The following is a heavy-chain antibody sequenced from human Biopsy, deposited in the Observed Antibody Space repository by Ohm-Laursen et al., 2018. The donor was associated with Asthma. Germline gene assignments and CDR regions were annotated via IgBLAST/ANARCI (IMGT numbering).Heavy chain of an antibody. Sequence: SLRLSCSASRFTYEMHWVRQAPGKGLEWVSGISWNSATIGYADSVEGRFTISRDNAKNSVFLHMDSLRPEDTAFYYCAKVRSDWVITESFDYWGQGVLVTVSS. V-gene: IGHV3-9*01. J-gene: IGHJ4*02. CDR2: ISWNSATI. CDR3: AKVRSDWVITESFDY. D-gene: IGHD3-22*01. CDR1: RFTYE.